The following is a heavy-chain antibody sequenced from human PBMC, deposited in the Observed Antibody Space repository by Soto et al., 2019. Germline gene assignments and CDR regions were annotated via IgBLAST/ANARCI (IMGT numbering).Heavy chain of an antibody. CDR2: IYYSGST. Sequence: QVQLQESGPGLVKPSETLSLTCTVSGGSISSYYWSWIRQPPGKGLEWIGYIYYSGSTNYNPSLKSRVTISVDTSKNQFCLNLSSVTAADTAVYYCARGYSDFWSGYLGWFDPWGQGTLVTVSS. CDR1: GGSISSYY. D-gene: IGHD3-3*01. CDR3: ARGYSDFWSGYLGWFDP. J-gene: IGHJ5*02. V-gene: IGHV4-59*01.